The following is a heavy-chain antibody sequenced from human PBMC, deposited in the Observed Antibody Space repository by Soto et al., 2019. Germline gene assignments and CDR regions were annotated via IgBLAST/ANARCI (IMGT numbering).Heavy chain of an antibody. CDR2: IYYSGTT. D-gene: IGHD2-8*01. V-gene: IGHV4-39*01. J-gene: IGHJ5*02. Sequence: QLQLQESGPGLVKPSGTLSLTCTVSGGSISDSNYYWVWIRQPPGKGLEWMGSIYYSGTTYYTPSLKGRVTVSVDTSKNQFSLNLSSVTAAETSVYYCARHPQRWSPWFDPWGQGTLVTVSS. CDR1: GGSISDSNYY. CDR3: ARHPQRWSPWFDP.